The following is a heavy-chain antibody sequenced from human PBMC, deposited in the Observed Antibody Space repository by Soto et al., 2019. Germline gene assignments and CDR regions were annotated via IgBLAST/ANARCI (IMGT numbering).Heavy chain of an antibody. V-gene: IGHV3-66*01. D-gene: IGHD4-4*01. CDR3: ARGRLQDSLDY. CDR2: IYSGGST. CDR1: GFTVSSNY. J-gene: IGHJ4*02. Sequence: GGSLRLSCAASGFTVSSNYMSWVRQAPGKGLEWVSVIYSGGSTYYADSVKGRFTISRDNSKNTLYLQMNSLRAEDTAVYYCARGRLQDSLDYWGQGTLVTVSS.